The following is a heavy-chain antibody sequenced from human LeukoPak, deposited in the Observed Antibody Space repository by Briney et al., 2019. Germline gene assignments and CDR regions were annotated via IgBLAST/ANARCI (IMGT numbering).Heavy chain of an antibody. CDR1: GGSFSGYY. J-gene: IGHJ5*02. V-gene: IGHV4-34*01. Sequence: SETLSLTCAVYGGSFSGYYWGWICQPPGKGLEWIGEVNHSGSTNYNPSLKSRVTISVDTSKNQFSLKLSSVTAADTAVYYCARRRIFYYGSGSSNWFDPWGQGTLVTVSS. D-gene: IGHD3-10*01. CDR2: VNHSGST. CDR3: ARRRIFYYGSGSSNWFDP.